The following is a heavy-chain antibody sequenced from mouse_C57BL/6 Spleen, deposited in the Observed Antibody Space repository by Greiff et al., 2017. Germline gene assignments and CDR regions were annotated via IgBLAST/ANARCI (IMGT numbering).Heavy chain of an antibody. J-gene: IGHJ3*01. CDR1: GYSITSGYY. CDR3: ARALKDYEGFAY. Sequence: ESGPGLVKPSQSLSLTCSVTGYSITSGYYWNWIRQFPGNKLEWMGYISSDGSTNYNPSLKNRISITPDTSKNQVFLKLNSVTTEDTATYYCARALKDYEGFAYWGQGTLVTVSA. CDR2: ISSDGST. V-gene: IGHV3-6*01. D-gene: IGHD2-4*01.